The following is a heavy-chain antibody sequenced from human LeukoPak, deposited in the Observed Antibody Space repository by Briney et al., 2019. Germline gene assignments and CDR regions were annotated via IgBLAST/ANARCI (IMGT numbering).Heavy chain of an antibody. CDR2: IYYSGST. D-gene: IGHD1-1*01. CDR3: ARPVPSRLGWFDP. J-gene: IGHJ5*02. V-gene: IGHV4-59*08. CDR1: GDSVSSYY. Sequence: SETLSLTCAVFGDSVSSYYWSWIRQPPGKGLEWIGYIYYSGSTNYNPSLKSRVTISVDTSKNQFSLKLTSVTAADTAVYYCARPVPSRLGWFDPWGQGTLVTVSS.